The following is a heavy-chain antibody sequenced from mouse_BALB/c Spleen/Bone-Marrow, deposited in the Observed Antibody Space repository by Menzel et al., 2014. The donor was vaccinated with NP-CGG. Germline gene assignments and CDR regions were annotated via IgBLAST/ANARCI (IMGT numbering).Heavy chain of an antibody. V-gene: IGHV2-2*02. D-gene: IGHD2-2*01. Sequence: VQLQQSGPGLVQPSQSLSITCTVSGFSLTSYGVHWVRQSPGKGLEWLGVIWGGGSTDYNAAFISRLSISKDNSKSQVFFKMNSLQANDTAIYYCARRLRYYAMDYWGQGTSVTVSS. CDR3: ARRLRYYAMDY. CDR2: IWGGGST. J-gene: IGHJ4*01. CDR1: GFSLTSYG.